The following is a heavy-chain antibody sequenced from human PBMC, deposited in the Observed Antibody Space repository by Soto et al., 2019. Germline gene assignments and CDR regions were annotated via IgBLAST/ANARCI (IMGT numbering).Heavy chain of an antibody. V-gene: IGHV3-74*01. D-gene: IGHD5-12*01. CDR1: GFTFSSYW. CDR3: AKGYSGYDYAN. J-gene: IGHJ4*02. Sequence: GGSLRLSCAASGFTFSSYWMHWVRQAPGKGLVWVSRINSDGRSTTYADSVKGRFTISRDNAKNTLYLQMNSLSAEDTAVYFCAKGYSGYDYANWGQGSLVTVSS. CDR2: INSDGRST.